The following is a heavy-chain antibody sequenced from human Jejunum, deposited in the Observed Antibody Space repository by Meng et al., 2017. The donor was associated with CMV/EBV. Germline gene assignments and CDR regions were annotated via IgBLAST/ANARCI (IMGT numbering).Heavy chain of an antibody. V-gene: IGHV3-30*02. CDR2: VPHDGTSK. CDR1: GFTFSDYG. Sequence: VRLVEAGGGGVQPGGSLRLSCVASGFTFSDYGIHWVRQAPGKGLEWVAFVPHDGTSKSYADSVKGRFTISRDNSENTLYLQMSSLRAEDTAVYYCVKDVAYWGQGTLVTVSS. CDR3: VKDVAY. D-gene: IGHD2-21*01. J-gene: IGHJ4*02.